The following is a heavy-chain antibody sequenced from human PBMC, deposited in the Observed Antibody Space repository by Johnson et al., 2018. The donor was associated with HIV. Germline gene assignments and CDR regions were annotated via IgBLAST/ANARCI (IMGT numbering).Heavy chain of an antibody. CDR2: ISGSGGSK. V-gene: IGHV3-23*04. Sequence: VHLVESGGGLVKPGGSLRLSCAASGFTFSNAWMSWVRQAPGKGLEWVSRISGSGGSKYYADSAKGRFTISRDNSKNTLYLQMNSLRAEDTAVYYCGGSYYYDSSGYYARNAFDIWGQGTMVTVSS. J-gene: IGHJ3*02. CDR3: GGSYYYDSSGYYARNAFDI. D-gene: IGHD3-22*01. CDR1: GFTFSNAW.